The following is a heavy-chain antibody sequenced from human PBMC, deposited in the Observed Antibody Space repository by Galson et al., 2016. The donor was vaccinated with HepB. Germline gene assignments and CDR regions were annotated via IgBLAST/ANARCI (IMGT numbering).Heavy chain of an antibody. CDR1: GITFSNYW. CDR2: IKPDEREK. CDR3: EREAWSSSPI. V-gene: IGHV3-7*01. J-gene: IGHJ3*02. D-gene: IGHD1-26*01. Sequence: SLRLSCAASGITFSNYWMSWIRQAPGKGLEWVAKIKPDEREKYYVDSVKGRFTISRDNAKNLVYLQMNSLRAEDTAVYYCEREAWSSSPIWGQGTMVTVSS.